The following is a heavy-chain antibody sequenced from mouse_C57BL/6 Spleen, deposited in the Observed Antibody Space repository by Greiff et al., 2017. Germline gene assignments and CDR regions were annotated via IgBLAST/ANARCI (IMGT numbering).Heavy chain of an antibody. J-gene: IGHJ2*01. CDR3: ARTMGRGGYFGC. D-gene: IGHD4-1*01. CDR2: ISSGSSTI. Sequence: EVQGVESGGGLVKPGGSLKLSCAASGFTFSDYGMHWVRQAPEKGLEWVAYISSGSSTIYYADTVKGRFTISRDNAKNTLFLQMTSLRSEDTAMYYCARTMGRGGYFGCWSQGTTLTVSS. CDR1: GFTFSDYG. V-gene: IGHV5-17*01.